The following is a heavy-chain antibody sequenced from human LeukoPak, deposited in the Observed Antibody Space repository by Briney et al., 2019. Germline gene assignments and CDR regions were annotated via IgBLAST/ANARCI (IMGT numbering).Heavy chain of an antibody. V-gene: IGHV3-30*02. CDR1: GFTFSSYG. CDR3: ARDYWVAPYYDFWSGYSPPGAFDI. D-gene: IGHD3-3*01. J-gene: IGHJ3*02. CDR2: IQYDGSNK. Sequence: QAGGSLRLSCAASGFTFSSYGVNWVRQAPGKGLEWVAFIQYDGSNKYYADSVKGRFTISRDNSKNTLYLQMNSLRAEDTAVYYCARDYWVAPYYDFWSGYSPPGAFDIWGQGTMVTVSS.